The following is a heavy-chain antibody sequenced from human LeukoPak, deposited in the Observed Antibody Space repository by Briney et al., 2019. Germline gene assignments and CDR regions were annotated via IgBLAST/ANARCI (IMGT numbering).Heavy chain of an antibody. CDR2: ISGSADNT. J-gene: IGHJ4*02. Sequence: QAGGSLRLSCAVSGLTFSSSWMDWVRQAPGEGLEWVSTISGSADNTNYAEAVKGRFTISRDNSKNTMYLQMNSLRAEDTAVYYCAKQGFGCWGQGTLVTVSS. V-gene: IGHV3-23*01. CDR1: GLTFSSSW. CDR3: AKQGFGC.